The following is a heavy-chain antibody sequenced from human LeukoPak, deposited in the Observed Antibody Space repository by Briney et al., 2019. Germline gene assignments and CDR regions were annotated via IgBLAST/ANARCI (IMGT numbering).Heavy chain of an antibody. Sequence: GASVKVSCKASGYTFTSYGISWVRQAPGQGLEWMGWISAYNGNTNYAQKLQGRVTTTTDTSTSTAYMELRSLRSDDTAVYYCARTIFGVVISLYYFDYWGQGTLVTVSS. D-gene: IGHD3-3*01. CDR3: ARTIFGVVISLYYFDY. V-gene: IGHV1-18*01. J-gene: IGHJ4*02. CDR2: ISAYNGNT. CDR1: GYTFTSYG.